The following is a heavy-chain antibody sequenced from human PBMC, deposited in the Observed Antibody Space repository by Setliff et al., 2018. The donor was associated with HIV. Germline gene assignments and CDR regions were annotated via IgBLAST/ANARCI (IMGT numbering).Heavy chain of an antibody. V-gene: IGHV4-38-2*01. CDR2: IYHSGST. CDR1: GYSISSGYY. CDR3: ARVETTVTSRLDY. Sequence: PSETLSLTCAVSGYSISSGYYWGWIRQPPGKGLEWIGSIYHSGSTYYNPSLKSRVTISVDTSTNQFSLKLTSVTAADTAVYYCARVETTVTSRLDYWGQGTLVTVSS. D-gene: IGHD4-17*01. J-gene: IGHJ4*02.